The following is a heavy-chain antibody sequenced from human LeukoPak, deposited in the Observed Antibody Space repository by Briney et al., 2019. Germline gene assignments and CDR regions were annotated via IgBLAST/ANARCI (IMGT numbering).Heavy chain of an antibody. CDR2: CLDSSCTE. CDR3: VRDSEGSFDY. J-gene: IGHJ4*02. V-gene: IGHV3-23*01. Sequence: GGSLRLSCAASGFTFGTFDMSWVRQAPGKGLEWVSTLACLDSSCTEYYSDSVKGRFSISRDKSKSTLPLQVNSLRVEDTAMYYCVRDSEGSFDYWGQGTLVTVSS. CDR1: GFTFGTFD. D-gene: IGHD3-10*01.